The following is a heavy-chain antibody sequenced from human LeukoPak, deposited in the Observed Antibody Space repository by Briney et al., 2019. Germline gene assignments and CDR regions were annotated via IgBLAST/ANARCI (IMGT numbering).Heavy chain of an antibody. CDR1: GFFFGSYV. V-gene: IGHV3-23*01. D-gene: IGHD5-12*01. CDR3: VKGPRRYSGRYDS. Sequence: GGSLRLSCAASGFFFGSYVMAWVRQAPGMGLEWVADITGAGGGTNYADSVKGRFTISRDNSENSVYLQMNSLRVEDTAMYYCVKGPRRYSGRYDSWGQGTLVTVSP. J-gene: IGHJ4*02. CDR2: ITGAGGGT.